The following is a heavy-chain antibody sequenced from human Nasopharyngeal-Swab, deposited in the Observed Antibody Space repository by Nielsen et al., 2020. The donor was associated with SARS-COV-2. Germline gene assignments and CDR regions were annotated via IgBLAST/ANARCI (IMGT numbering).Heavy chain of an antibody. V-gene: IGHV1-46*01. D-gene: IGHD3-16*01. CDR1: GYTFTSYY. Sequence: ASVKVYCKASGYTFTSYYMHWVRQAPGQGLEWMGIINPSGGSTSYAQKFQGRVTMTRDTSTSTVYMELSRLRSEDTAVYYCARPAGGDFAPLGFDYWGQGTLVTVSS. J-gene: IGHJ4*02. CDR3: ARPAGGDFAPLGFDY. CDR2: INPSGGST.